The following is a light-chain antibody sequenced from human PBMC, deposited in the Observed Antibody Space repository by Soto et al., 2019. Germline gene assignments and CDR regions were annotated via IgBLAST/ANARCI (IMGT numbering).Light chain of an antibody. CDR1: SSDVGGYNY. CDR3: SSYTSSSPL. Sequence: QSVLTQPASVSGSPGQSITISCTGTSSDVGGYNYVSWYQQHPGKAPKLMIYDVSNRPSGVSNRFSGSKSGNTASLTISGLQAEDEADYYCSSYTSSSPLFGGGTKRTVL. V-gene: IGLV2-14*01. CDR2: DVS. J-gene: IGLJ2*01.